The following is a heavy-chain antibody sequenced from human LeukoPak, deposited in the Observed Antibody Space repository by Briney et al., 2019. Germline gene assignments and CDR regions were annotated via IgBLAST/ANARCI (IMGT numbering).Heavy chain of an antibody. CDR3: ARGGLWLQPDMGYYYYYMDV. CDR1: GGTFSSYA. J-gene: IGHJ6*03. Sequence: GASVKVSCKASGGTFSSYAISWVRQAPGQGLEWMGGIIPIFGTANYAQKFQGRVTITTDESTSTAYMELSSLRSEDTAVYYCARGGLWLQPDMGYYYYYMDVWGKGTTVTVSS. D-gene: IGHD5-24*01. CDR2: IIPIFGTA. V-gene: IGHV1-69*05.